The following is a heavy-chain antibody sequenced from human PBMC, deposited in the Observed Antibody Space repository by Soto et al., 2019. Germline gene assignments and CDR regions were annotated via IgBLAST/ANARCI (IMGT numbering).Heavy chain of an antibody. J-gene: IGHJ3*02. Sequence: EVQLLESGGGLVQPGGSLRRSCAASGFTFSSYAMSWVRQAPGKGLEWVSAISGSGGSTYYADSVKGRFTISRDNSKNTLYLQMNRLRAEDTAVYYCAKDSSGGRVVAATDALDIWGQGTMVTVSS. CDR3: AKDSSGGRVVAATDALDI. CDR2: ISGSGGST. CDR1: GFTFSSYA. D-gene: IGHD2-15*01. V-gene: IGHV3-23*01.